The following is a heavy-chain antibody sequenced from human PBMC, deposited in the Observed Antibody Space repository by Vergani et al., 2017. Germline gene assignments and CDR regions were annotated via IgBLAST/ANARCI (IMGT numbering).Heavy chain of an antibody. J-gene: IGHJ6*02. V-gene: IGHV1-69*01. Sequence: QVQLVQSGAEVKKPGSPVKVSCKASGGTFSSYAISWVRKAPGQGLEWMGGIITIFGTANYAQKFQGRVTITADEATSTAYMELTSLRSEDTAVYYYAREKDIVLVAAAPQGWTGHSYYYYGMDVWGQGTTVTVSS. CDR2: IITIFGTA. CDR1: GGTFSSYA. D-gene: IGHD2-2*01. CDR3: AREKDIVLVAAAPQGWTGHSYYYYGMDV.